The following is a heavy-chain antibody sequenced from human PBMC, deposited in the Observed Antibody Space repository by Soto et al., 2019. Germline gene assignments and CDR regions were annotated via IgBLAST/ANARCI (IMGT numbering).Heavy chain of an antibody. J-gene: IGHJ3*02. D-gene: IGHD1-26*01. CDR2: IYYSGST. V-gene: IGHV4-61*01. CDR1: GGSVSSGTYF. Sequence: QVQLQESGPGLVKPSETLSLTCTVSGGSVSSGTYFWSWIRQPPGKGLEWLGYIYYSGSTNYNPSLKSRVTISVDTSKNQFSLKLSSVTAADTAVYYCARGPRWELLYGAFDIWGQGTMVTVSS. CDR3: ARGPRWELLYGAFDI.